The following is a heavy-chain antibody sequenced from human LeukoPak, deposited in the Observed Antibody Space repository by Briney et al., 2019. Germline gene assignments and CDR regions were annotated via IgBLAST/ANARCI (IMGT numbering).Heavy chain of an antibody. J-gene: IGHJ4*02. CDR2: INHSGST. Sequence: SETLSLTCAVYGGSFSGYYWSWIRQPPGKGLEWIGEINHSGSTNYNPSLKSRVTISVDTSKNQFSLKLSSVTAADTAVYYCARGYSSGYYFDYWGQGTLVTVSS. CDR3: ARGYSSGYYFDY. V-gene: IGHV4-34*01. D-gene: IGHD3-22*01. CDR1: GGSFSGYY.